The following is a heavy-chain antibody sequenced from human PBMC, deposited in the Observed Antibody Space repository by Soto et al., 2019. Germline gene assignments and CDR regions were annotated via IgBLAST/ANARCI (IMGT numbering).Heavy chain of an antibody. CDR2: MNPNSGNT. Sequence: ASVKVSCKASGYTFTSYDINWARQATGQGLEWMGWMNPNSGNTGYAQKFQGRVTMTRNTSISTAYMELSSLRSEDTAVYYCARLGAPPHYYYYYGMDVWGQGTTATVSS. V-gene: IGHV1-8*01. CDR1: GYTFTSYD. J-gene: IGHJ6*02. CDR3: ARLGAPPHYYYYYGMDV.